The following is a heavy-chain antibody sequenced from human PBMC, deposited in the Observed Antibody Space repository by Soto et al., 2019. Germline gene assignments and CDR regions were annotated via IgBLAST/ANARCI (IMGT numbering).Heavy chain of an antibody. Sequence: QVQLVQSGAEVKKPGASVKVSCKASGYTFTGYYMHWVRQAPGQGLEWMGWINHNSGATKKAQKFQGWVTMTRDTSISTAYMELRRLRSDDTAVYYCAGSSVHYSYGMDVWGQGTTVTVSS. CDR3: AGSSVHYSYGMDV. V-gene: IGHV1-2*04. CDR2: INHNSGAT. CDR1: GYTFTGYY. J-gene: IGHJ6*02. D-gene: IGHD6-19*01.